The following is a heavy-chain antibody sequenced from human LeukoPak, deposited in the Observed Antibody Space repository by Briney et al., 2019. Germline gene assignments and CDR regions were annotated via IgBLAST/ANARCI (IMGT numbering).Heavy chain of an antibody. D-gene: IGHD1-26*01. CDR2: IYHSGST. Sequence: SETLSLTCTVSGYSISSGYYWGWIRQPPGKGLEWIGSIYHSGSTYYNPSLKSRVTISVDTSKNQFSLKLSSVTAADTAVYYCARGPMGATYDAFDIWGQGTMVTVSP. V-gene: IGHV4-38-2*02. CDR3: ARGPMGATYDAFDI. CDR1: GYSISSGYY. J-gene: IGHJ3*02.